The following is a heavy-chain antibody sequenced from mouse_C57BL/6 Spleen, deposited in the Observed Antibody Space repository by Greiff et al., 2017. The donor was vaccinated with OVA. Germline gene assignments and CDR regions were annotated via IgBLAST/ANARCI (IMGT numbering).Heavy chain of an antibody. D-gene: IGHD2-13*01. CDR1: GYTFTDYY. V-gene: IGHV1-26*01. CDR3: ARSGDGDYFPWFAY. J-gene: IGHJ3*01. CDR2: INPNNGGT. Sequence: VQLQQSGPELVKPGASVKISCKASGYTFTDYYMNWVKQSHGKSLEWIGDINPNNGGTSYNQKFKGKATLTVDKSSSTAYMELRSLTSEDSAVYYCARSGDGDYFPWFAYWGQGTLVTVSA.